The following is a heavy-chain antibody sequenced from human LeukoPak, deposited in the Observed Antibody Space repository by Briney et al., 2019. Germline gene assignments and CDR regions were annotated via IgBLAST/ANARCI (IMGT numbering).Heavy chain of an antibody. J-gene: IGHJ4*02. D-gene: IGHD5-12*01. CDR1: GGSISSYY. CDR2: IYYSGST. V-gene: IGHV4-59*01. CDR3: ARDHSGYSGYDFGY. Sequence: SETLSLTCTVSGGSISSYYRSWIRQPPGKGLEWIGYIYYSGSTNYNPSLKSRVTISVDTSKNQFSLKLSSVTAADTAVYYCARDHSGYSGYDFGYWGQGTLVTVSS.